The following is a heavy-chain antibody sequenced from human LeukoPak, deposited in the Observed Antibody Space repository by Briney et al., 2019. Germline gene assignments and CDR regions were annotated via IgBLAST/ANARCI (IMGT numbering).Heavy chain of an antibody. Sequence: GSVKVSCKACGYTFTSYVMNWVRQAPGQGLEWMGWINTNTGHPTYAQGFTGRFVFSLDTSVSTAYLQISSLKAEDTAVYYCARVLVMYYDSSLGYWGQGTLVTVSS. V-gene: IGHV7-4-1*02. J-gene: IGHJ4*02. CDR1: GYTFTSYV. CDR3: ARVLVMYYDSSLGY. CDR2: INTNTGHP. D-gene: IGHD3-22*01.